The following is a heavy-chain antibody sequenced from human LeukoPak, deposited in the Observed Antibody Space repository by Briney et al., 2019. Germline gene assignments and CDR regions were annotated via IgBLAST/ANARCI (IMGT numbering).Heavy chain of an antibody. Sequence: SETLSLTCTVSGGSISSYYWSWIRQPPGKGLEWIGYIYYSGSTNYNPSLKSRVTISVDTSKNQFSLKLSSVTATDTAVYYCARRKGFGEPFDYWGQGTLVTVSS. CDR3: ARRKGFGEPFDY. CDR2: IYYSGST. CDR1: GGSISSYY. D-gene: IGHD3-10*01. V-gene: IGHV4-59*12. J-gene: IGHJ4*02.